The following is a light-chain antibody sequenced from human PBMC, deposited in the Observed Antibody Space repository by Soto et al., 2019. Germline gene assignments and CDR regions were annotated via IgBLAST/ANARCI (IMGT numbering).Light chain of an antibody. J-gene: IGKJ1*01. CDR3: QQYGSSPPGT. CDR1: QSVSSSY. V-gene: IGKV3-20*01. Sequence: EMVLTQSPGTLSLSPGARATLSCRASQSVSSSYLAWYQHKSGQAPRLLISGASSRATGIPDRFSGSGSGTDFTLTISSLEPEDFAVYYCQQYGSSPPGTFGQGTKVEIK. CDR2: GAS.